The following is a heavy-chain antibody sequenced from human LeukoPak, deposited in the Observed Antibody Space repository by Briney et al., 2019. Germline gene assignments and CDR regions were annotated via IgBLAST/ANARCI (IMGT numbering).Heavy chain of an antibody. V-gene: IGHV4-61*02. CDR1: GGSISSGSYY. J-gene: IGHJ4*02. CDR2: IYTSRTT. D-gene: IGHD1-26*01. CDR3: ARSQGARVWFDY. Sequence: SQTLSLTCTVSGGSISSGSYYWSWLRQPAGKGLDWIGRIYTSRTTNYNPSLKSRVTISVDTSKNQFSPKLSSVTAADTAVYYCARSQGARVWFDYWGQGTLVTVSS.